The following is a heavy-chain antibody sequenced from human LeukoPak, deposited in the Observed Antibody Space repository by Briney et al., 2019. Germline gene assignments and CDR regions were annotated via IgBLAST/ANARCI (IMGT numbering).Heavy chain of an antibody. CDR2: ISSGSTYK. CDR1: GFTFSTYS. CDR3: ARDVSRISDY. Sequence: GGSLSLSCAASGFTFSTYSMNWVRQAPGKGLEWVSSISSGSTYKYYADSVTGRFTISRDNAKNSLYLQMNSLRAEDTAVYYCARDVSRISDYWGQGTLVTVSS. V-gene: IGHV3-21*01. J-gene: IGHJ4*02. D-gene: IGHD2-15*01.